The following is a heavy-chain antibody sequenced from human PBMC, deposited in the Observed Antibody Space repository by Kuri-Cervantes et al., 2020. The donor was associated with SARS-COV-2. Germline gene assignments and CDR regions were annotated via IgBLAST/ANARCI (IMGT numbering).Heavy chain of an antibody. J-gene: IGHJ3*02. D-gene: IGHD3-10*01. Sequence: ASVKVSCKASGYSFTDYSIHWVRQAPGKGLEWMGGFDPEDGETIYAQKFQGRVTMTEDTSTDTAHMELSSLRSEDTAVYYCATGVPTRLFGEELKNDAFDIWGQGTTVTVSS. CDR3: ATGVPTRLFGEELKNDAFDI. V-gene: IGHV1-24*01. CDR1: GYSFTDYS. CDR2: FDPEDGET.